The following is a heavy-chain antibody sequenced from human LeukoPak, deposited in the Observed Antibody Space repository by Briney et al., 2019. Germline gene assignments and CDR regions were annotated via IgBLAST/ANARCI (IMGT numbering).Heavy chain of an antibody. CDR3: ARQVGPDY. CDR2: ISGSGSST. Sequence: GGSLRLSCAASGFTVARNYMSWVRQAPGKGLEWVSAISGSGSSTYFADSVKGRFTISRDNSKNALYLQMNSLRAEDTAVYYCARQVGPDYWGQGTLVTVSS. V-gene: IGHV3-23*01. J-gene: IGHJ4*02. CDR1: GFTVARNY.